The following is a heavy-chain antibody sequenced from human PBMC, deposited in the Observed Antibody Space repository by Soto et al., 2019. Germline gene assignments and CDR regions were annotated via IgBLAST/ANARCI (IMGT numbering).Heavy chain of an antibody. V-gene: IGHV1-3*01. CDR2: INAGKGNT. J-gene: IGHJ4*02. D-gene: IGHD3-3*01. Sequence: ASVKVSCKASGYTFTSYAMHWVRQAPGQRLEWMGWINAGKGNTKYSQKFQGRVTITRDTSASTAYMELSSLRSEDTAVYYCASDRITLFRVLIYLEPGGKGNLVTVSS. CDR3: ASDRITLFRVLIYLEP. CDR1: GYTFTSYA.